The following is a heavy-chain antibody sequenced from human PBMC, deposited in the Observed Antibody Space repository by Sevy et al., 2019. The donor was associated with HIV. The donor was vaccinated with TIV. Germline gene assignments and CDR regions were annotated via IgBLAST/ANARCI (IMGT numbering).Heavy chain of an antibody. CDR3: AKVAGGSGYYNDY. D-gene: IGHD3-22*01. CDR1: GFTFSSYA. J-gene: IGHJ4*02. V-gene: IGHV3-23*01. Sequence: GGSLRLSCAASGFTFSSYAMSWVRQAPGKGLEWVSAISGRGGSTYYADSVKGRFTISRDNSKNTLYLQMNSLRAEDMAVYYCAKVAGGSGYYNDYWGQGTLVTVSS. CDR2: ISGRGGST.